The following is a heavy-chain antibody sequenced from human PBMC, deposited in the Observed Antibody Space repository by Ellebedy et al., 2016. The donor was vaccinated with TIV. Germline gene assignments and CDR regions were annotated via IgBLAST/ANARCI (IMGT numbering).Heavy chain of an antibody. V-gene: IGHV3-66*01. Sequence: PGGSLRLSCAASGFTVSSNYMSWVRQAPGKGLEWVAVIYSGGSTYYADSVKGRFTISSDNSKNTLYLQMNSLRAEDTAVYYCAREGDTAMVHGMDVWGQGTTVTVSS. D-gene: IGHD5-18*01. CDR1: GFTVSSNY. CDR3: AREGDTAMVHGMDV. CDR2: IYSGGST. J-gene: IGHJ6*02.